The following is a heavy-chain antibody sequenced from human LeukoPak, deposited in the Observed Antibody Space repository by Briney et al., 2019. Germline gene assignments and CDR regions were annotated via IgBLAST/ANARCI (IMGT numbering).Heavy chain of an antibody. CDR2: IWYDGSNK. Sequence: GGSLRLSCAASGFTFSSYGMHWVRQAPGKGLEWVAVIWYDGSNKYYADSVKGRFTISRDNSKSTLYLQMNSLRAEDTAVYYCAKDRNYYDSSGYYLIDYWGQGTLVTVSS. D-gene: IGHD3-22*01. J-gene: IGHJ4*02. CDR1: GFTFSSYG. V-gene: IGHV3-33*06. CDR3: AKDRNYYDSSGYYLIDY.